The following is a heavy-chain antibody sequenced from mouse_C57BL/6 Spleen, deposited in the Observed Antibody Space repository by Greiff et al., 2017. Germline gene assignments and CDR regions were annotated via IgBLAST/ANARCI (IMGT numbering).Heavy chain of an antibody. J-gene: IGHJ2*01. CDR1: GFTFSNYW. Sequence: EVQRVESGGGLVQPGGSMKLSCVASGFTFSNYWMNWVRQSPEKGLEWVAQIRLKSDNYATHYAESVKGRFTISRDDSKSSVYLQMNNLRAEDTGIYYCTGGYGNNYFDYWGQGTTLTVSS. CDR2: IRLKSDNYAT. D-gene: IGHD2-1*01. CDR3: TGGYGNNYFDY. V-gene: IGHV6-3*01.